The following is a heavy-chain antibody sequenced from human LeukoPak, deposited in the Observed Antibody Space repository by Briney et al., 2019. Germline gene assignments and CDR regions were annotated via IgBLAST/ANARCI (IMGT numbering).Heavy chain of an antibody. V-gene: IGHV3-48*02. D-gene: IGHD2-2*01. CDR2: ISSSSTI. CDR3: ARIIQLQNWFDP. CDR1: GFAFSSYS. Sequence: PGGSLRLSCAASGFAFSSYSMNWVRQAPGKGLEWVSYISSSSTIYYADSVKGRFTISRDNAKNSLYLQMNSLRDEDTAVYYCARIIQLQNWFDPWGQGTLVTVSS. J-gene: IGHJ5*02.